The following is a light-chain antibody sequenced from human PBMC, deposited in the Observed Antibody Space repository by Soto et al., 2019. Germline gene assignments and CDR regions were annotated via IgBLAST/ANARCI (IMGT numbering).Light chain of an antibody. CDR3: NSFTDSSLYV. CDR1: SSDLAGHNY. Sequence: QSALTQPASVSGSLGQSITISFTGTSSDLAGHNYVSWYQQHPGKAPRLVIYEVTNRPSGVSTRFSGSRSGNTASLTISGLQADDEADYYCNSFTDSSLYVFGTGTKVTVL. J-gene: IGLJ1*01. CDR2: EVT. V-gene: IGLV2-14*03.